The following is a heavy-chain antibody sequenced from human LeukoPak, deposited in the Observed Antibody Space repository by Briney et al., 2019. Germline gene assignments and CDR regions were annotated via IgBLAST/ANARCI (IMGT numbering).Heavy chain of an antibody. V-gene: IGHV3-23*01. Sequence: GGSLRLSCAASGFTFSNYVMIWVRQAPGKGLEWVSIIGTSGGDIHYADSGKGRFSISRDNSKNTLSLQMNSLRVDDTAVYYCARDPNWGSGYWGQGTLVTVSS. D-gene: IGHD7-27*01. J-gene: IGHJ4*02. CDR2: IGTSGGDI. CDR3: ARDPNWGSGY. CDR1: GFTFSNYV.